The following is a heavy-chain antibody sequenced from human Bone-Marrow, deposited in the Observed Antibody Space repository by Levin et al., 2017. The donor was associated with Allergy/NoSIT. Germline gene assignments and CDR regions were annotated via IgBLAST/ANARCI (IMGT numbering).Heavy chain of an antibody. D-gene: IGHD3-10*01. J-gene: IGHJ5*02. CDR3: AHRQFTMVREVMGWFDP. CDR2: IHWDDDK. V-gene: IGHV2-5*02. Sequence: SGPTLVKPTQTLTLTCTFSGLSLNTRGVSVGWLRQPPGKALEWLALIHWDDDKRYSPSLKSRLTITKDSSKNEVVLTMTNMDFEDTGTYFCAHRQFTMVREVMGWFDPWGQGTLVTVSS. CDR1: GLSLNTRGVS.